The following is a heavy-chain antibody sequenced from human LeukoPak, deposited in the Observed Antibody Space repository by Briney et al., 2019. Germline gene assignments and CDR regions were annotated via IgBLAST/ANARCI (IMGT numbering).Heavy chain of an antibody. CDR1: GGSFSGYY. CDR3: ARGRIAKIVVVHSFSYGMDV. V-gene: IGHV4-34*01. D-gene: IGHD3-22*01. Sequence: PSETLSLTCAVYGGSFSGYYWSWIRQPPGKGLGWIGEINHSGSTNYNPSLKSRVTISVDTSKNQFSLKLSSVTAADTAVYYCARGRIAKIVVVHSFSYGMDVWGQGTTVTVSS. J-gene: IGHJ6*02. CDR2: INHSGST.